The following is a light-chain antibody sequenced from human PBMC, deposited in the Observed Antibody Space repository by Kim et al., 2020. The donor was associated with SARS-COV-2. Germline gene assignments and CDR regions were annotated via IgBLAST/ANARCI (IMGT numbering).Light chain of an antibody. J-gene: IGLJ3*02. CDR3: QSYDNTNPWV. CDR1: SGSIDSNY. V-gene: IGLV6-57*01. CDR2: ETN. Sequence: KTVTICCTRSSGSIDSNYVQWYQQRPGSSPTTVIYETNQRPSGVPDRFSGSIDSSSNSASLTISGLKTEDEADYYCQSYDNTNPWVFGGGTQLTVL.